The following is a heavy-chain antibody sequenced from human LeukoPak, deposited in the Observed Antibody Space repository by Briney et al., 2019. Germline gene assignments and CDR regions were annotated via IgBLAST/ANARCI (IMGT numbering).Heavy chain of an antibody. D-gene: IGHD5-12*01. Sequence: SETLSLTCTVSGGSISSYYWSWIRQPPGKGLEWIGYIYYSGSTNYNPSLKSRVTMSVDTSKNQFSLKLSSVTAADTAVYYCARDLGYDGFDWAPWGQGTLVTVSS. V-gene: IGHV4-59*12. CDR1: GGSISSYY. CDR3: ARDLGYDGFDWAP. J-gene: IGHJ5*02. CDR2: IYYSGST.